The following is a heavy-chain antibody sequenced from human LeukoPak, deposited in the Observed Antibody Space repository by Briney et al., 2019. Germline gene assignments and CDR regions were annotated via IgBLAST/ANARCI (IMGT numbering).Heavy chain of an antibody. V-gene: IGHV3-7*01. J-gene: IGHJ6*02. D-gene: IGHD3-10*01. CDR3: ARDAMVRGGPYYGMDV. CDR1: GFTFSSYW. CDR2: IKQDGSEK. Sequence: GGSLRLSCAASGFTFSSYWMSWVRQAPGEGLEWVANIKQDGSEKYYVDSVKGRFTISRDNAKNSLYLQMNSLRAEDTAVYYCARDAMVRGGPYYGMDVWGQGTTVTVSS.